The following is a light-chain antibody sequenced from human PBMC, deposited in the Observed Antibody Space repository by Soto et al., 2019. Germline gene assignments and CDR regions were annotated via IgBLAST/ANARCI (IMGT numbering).Light chain of an antibody. V-gene: IGLV1-40*01. CDR3: QSYDSSLSAVV. CDR2: GNT. CDR1: SSNIGAGYD. J-gene: IGLJ3*02. Sequence: QSVLTQPPSVSGAPGQRVTISCTGSSSNIGAGYDVHWYQQFPGTVPKLLIFGNTNRPSGVPDRFSGSKSGTSASLAFTGLQAEDEAVYYCQSYDSSLSAVVFGGGTKLTVL.